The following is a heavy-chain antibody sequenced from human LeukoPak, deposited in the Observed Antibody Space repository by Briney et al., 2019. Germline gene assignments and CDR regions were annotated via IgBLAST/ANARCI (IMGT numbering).Heavy chain of an antibody. CDR2: IYPGDSDT. J-gene: IGHJ4*02. Sequence: GESLQISCQGSGYSLTSYWIGWVRPMPGKGLEWMGIIYPGDSDTRYSPSFQGQVTISADKSIGTAYLQWSSLKASDTALYYCARALVSTKYYYDSSGYFDWGQGTLVTVSS. CDR1: GYSLTSYW. V-gene: IGHV5-51*01. D-gene: IGHD3-22*01. CDR3: ARALVSTKYYYDSSGYFD.